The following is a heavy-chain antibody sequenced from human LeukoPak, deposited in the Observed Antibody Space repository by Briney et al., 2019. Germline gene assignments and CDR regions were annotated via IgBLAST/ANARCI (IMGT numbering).Heavy chain of an antibody. J-gene: IGHJ5*02. D-gene: IGHD6-13*01. CDR2: VGATNSDT. Sequence: GGSLRLSCVASGFSFSRNAMNWLRQPPGKAREWGSGVGATNSDTSYADSVRGRFTISRDNSENTLHLQMNNLRVEDTARYFCARCMVLSQGWCNWFDPWGQGTLVTVSS. CDR3: ARCMVLSQGWCNWFDP. V-gene: IGHV3-23*01. CDR1: GFSFSRNA.